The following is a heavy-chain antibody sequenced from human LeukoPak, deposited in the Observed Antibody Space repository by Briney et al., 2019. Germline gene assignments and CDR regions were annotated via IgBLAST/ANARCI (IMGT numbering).Heavy chain of an antibody. V-gene: IGHV3-53*01. D-gene: IGHD2-2*01. Sequence: TGGSLRLSCAASGFTVSSNYMSWVRQAPGKGLEWVSVIYSDGSTYYADSVKGRFTISRDNSKNTLYLQMNSLRAEDTAVYYCAKGHPEGTRPCSSTSCYVYGMDVWGQGTTVTVSS. CDR2: IYSDGST. CDR1: GFTVSSNY. CDR3: AKGHPEGTRPCSSTSCYVYGMDV. J-gene: IGHJ6*02.